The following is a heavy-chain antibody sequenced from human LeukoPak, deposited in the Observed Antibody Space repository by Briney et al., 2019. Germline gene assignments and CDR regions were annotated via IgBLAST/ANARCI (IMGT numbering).Heavy chain of an antibody. Sequence: PSETLSLTCTVSGGSISSSDYYWDWIRQPPGKGLEWIGNLYDSGSTYYNPSLQSRVTISVDTSSNRFSLKLSSVTAADTALYYCARHTRLGYSGYENAFDIWGQGTMVTVSS. CDR2: LYDSGST. V-gene: IGHV4-39*01. CDR3: ARHTRLGYSGYENAFDI. CDR1: GGSISSSDYY. J-gene: IGHJ3*02. D-gene: IGHD5-12*01.